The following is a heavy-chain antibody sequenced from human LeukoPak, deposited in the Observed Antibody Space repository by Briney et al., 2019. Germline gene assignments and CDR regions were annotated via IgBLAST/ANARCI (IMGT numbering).Heavy chain of an antibody. J-gene: IGHJ5*02. CDR3: ARHDYAATNWFDP. Sequence: PSDTLSLTCTVSGGSISSRSYYWGWIRQPPGKWLEWIGSIYYKGSTFYNPSLKRRLTISVDTSKNQFSLKLSSVTAADTAVYYCARHDYAATNWFDPWGQGTLVTVSS. D-gene: IGHD4-17*01. CDR2: IYYKGST. CDR1: GGSISSRSYY. V-gene: IGHV4-39*01.